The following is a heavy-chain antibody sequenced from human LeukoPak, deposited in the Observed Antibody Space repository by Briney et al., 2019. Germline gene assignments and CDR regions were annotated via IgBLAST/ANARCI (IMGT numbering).Heavy chain of an antibody. CDR1: GITVSYNF. D-gene: IGHD6-25*01. J-gene: IGHJ4*02. CDR3: ARAPRPFDNSDYYFDY. CDR2: IYSDSSA. Sequence: GGSLRLSCAASGITVSYNFMSWVRQAPGKGLEWVSAIYSDSSADYADSVKGRFTISRDDAKNTLYLQMNSLRAGDTAVYYCARAPRPFDNSDYYFDYWGQGSLVTVSS. V-gene: IGHV3-53*01.